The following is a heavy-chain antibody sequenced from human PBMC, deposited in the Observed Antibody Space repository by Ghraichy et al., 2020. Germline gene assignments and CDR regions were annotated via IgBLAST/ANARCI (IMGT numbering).Heavy chain of an antibody. D-gene: IGHD3-3*01. Sequence: GGSLRLSCAASGFTFSSYAMSWVRQAPGEGLEWVSAVSDDGRSTYYADSVKGRFTISRDNSKDTLYLEMNSLRAEDTAIYYCAKPSSHYYFWGATGGGFDSWGQRTLLAFSS. CDR2: VSDDGRST. V-gene: IGHV3-23*01. CDR1: GFTFSSYA. J-gene: IGHJ4*02. CDR3: AKPSSHYYFWGATGGGFDS.